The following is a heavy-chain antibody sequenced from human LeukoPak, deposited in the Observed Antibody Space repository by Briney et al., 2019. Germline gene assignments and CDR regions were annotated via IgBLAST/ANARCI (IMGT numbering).Heavy chain of an antibody. V-gene: IGHV3-7*01. CDR2: IKEEGSEK. CDR3: ARDTNYYEEFNP. D-gene: IGHD3-22*01. CDR1: GFTLNNYW. Sequence: GGSLRLSCAASGFTLNNYWMTWVRQAPGKGLEWVANIKEEGSEKYYVDSVKGRFTISRDNAKNSLYLQMNSLRAEDTAVYYCARDTNYYEEFNPWGQGTLVTVSS. J-gene: IGHJ5*02.